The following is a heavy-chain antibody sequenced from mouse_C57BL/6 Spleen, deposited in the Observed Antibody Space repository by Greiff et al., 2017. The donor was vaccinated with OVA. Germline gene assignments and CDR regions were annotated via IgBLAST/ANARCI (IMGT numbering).Heavy chain of an antibody. CDR1: GFNIKNTY. D-gene: IGHD4-1*01. V-gene: IGHV14-3*01. J-gene: IGHJ3*01. CDR2: IDPANGNT. Sequence: EVQLQQSVAELVRPGASVKLSCTASGFNIKNTYMHWVKQRPEQGLEWIGRIDPANGNTNSAPKFKGKATITADTSSNTADLQLSSLTSEDTAIYYCARSLLGKTWFAYWGQGTLVTVSA. CDR3: ARSLLGKTWFAY.